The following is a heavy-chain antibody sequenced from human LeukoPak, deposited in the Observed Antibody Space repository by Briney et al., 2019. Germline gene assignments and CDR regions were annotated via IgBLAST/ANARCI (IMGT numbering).Heavy chain of an antibody. CDR2: INHSGST. CDR1: GGSFSGYY. J-gene: IGHJ4*02. D-gene: IGHD3-3*01. CDR3: ARAFTYYDFWSGYLGRYFDY. Sequence: SETLSLTCAVYGGSFSGYYWRWLRQPPGKGVEWIGEINHSGSTNYNPSLMSGGTISVDTSKNQFSLTLTSVTAADTAVYYCARAFTYYDFWSGYLGRYFDYWGQGTLVTVPS. V-gene: IGHV4-34*01.